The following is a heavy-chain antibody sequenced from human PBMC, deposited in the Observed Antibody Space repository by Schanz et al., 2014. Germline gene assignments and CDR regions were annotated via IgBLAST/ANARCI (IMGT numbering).Heavy chain of an antibody. CDR2: IYTDGST. CDR1: GFTVSKNY. CDR3: ARGTDTAMEHRPFDY. Sequence: EVQLVESGGGLVQPGGSLRLSCAASGFTVSKNYMSWVRQAPGKGLEWVSIIYTDGSTYYADSVGDRFTISRDNSKNMLYLQINNLRAEDTAVYYCARGTDTAMEHRPFDYWGQGTLVTVSS. J-gene: IGHJ4*02. D-gene: IGHD5-18*01. V-gene: IGHV3-66*01.